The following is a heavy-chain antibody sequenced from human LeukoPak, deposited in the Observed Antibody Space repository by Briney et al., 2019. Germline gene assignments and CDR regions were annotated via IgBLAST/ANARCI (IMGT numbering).Heavy chain of an antibody. V-gene: IGHV1-18*01. CDR2: ISAYNGNT. J-gene: IGHJ5*02. CDR3: ARRYCSGGSCYWDWFDP. D-gene: IGHD2-15*01. CDR1: GYTFTSYG. Sequence: GASVKVSCKASGYTFTSYGISWVRQAPGQGLEWMGWISAYNGNTNYAQKLQGRVTMTTDTSTSTAYMELRSLRSDDTAVYYCARRYCSGGSCYWDWFDPWGQGTLVTVSS.